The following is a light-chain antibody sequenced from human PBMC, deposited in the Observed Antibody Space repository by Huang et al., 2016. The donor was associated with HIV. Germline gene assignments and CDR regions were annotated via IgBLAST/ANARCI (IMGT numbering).Light chain of an antibody. V-gene: IGKV4-1*01. CDR1: QSVLYSSNNKNY. Sequence: DIVMTQSPDSLAVSLGERATINCKSSQSVLYSSNNKNYLAWYQQKPGQPPKLLIYWASTRESGVPERFSGSGSGTDFTLTISNLQAEDVAIYYCQQYYSLPLTFGGGTKVEIK. CDR2: WAS. CDR3: QQYYSLPLT. J-gene: IGKJ4*01.